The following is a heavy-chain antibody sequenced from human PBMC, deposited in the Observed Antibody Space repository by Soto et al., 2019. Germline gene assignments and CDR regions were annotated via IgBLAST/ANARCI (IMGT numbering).Heavy chain of an antibody. CDR3: ARRIAAAGIDLDY. J-gene: IGHJ4*02. CDR2: IYYSGST. CDR1: GGSISSYY. D-gene: IGHD6-13*01. Sequence: PSETLSLTCTVSGGSISSYYWSWIRQPPGKGLEWIGYIYYSGSTNYNPSLKSRVTISVDTSKNQFSLKLSSVTAADTAVYYCARRIAAAGIDLDYWGQGTLVTVSS. V-gene: IGHV4-59*01.